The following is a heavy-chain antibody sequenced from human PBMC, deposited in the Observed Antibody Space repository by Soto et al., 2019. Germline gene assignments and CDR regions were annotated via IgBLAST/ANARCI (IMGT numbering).Heavy chain of an antibody. CDR3: ARVLYGDYDAFDI. Sequence: ASVKVSCKASGLTFTSSAVQWVRQARGQRLEWIGWIVVGSGNTNYAQKFQERVTITRNTSISTAYMELSSLRSEDTAVYYCARVLYGDYDAFDIWGQGTLVTVSS. V-gene: IGHV1-58*01. CDR1: GLTFTSSA. J-gene: IGHJ4*02. D-gene: IGHD4-17*01. CDR2: IVVGSGNT.